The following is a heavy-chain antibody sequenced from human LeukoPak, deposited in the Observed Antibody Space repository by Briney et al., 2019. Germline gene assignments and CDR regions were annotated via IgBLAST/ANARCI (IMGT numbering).Heavy chain of an antibody. CDR1: GASISSSNDY. CDR2: GFYGGSA. Sequence: PSETQSLTCTVSGASISSSNDYWGWIRQAPGKGLEWIGSGFYGGSAHYNPSLKSRATISVDTSKNQFSLKLSSVTAADAAMYYCARQFATASADTRGYFDFWGQGTVVTVSS. CDR3: ARQFATASADTRGYFDF. D-gene: IGHD2-2*01. V-gene: IGHV4-39*01. J-gene: IGHJ4*02.